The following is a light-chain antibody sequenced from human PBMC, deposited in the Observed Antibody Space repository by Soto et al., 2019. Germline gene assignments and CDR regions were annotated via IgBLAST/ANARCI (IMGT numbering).Light chain of an antibody. CDR3: QQYESTPPT. V-gene: IGKV4-1*01. CDR1: QSVLYSSNNKNY. Sequence: DIVMTQSPDSLAVSLGERATINCKSSQSVLYSSNNKNYLAWYQQRPVQTPKLLIYWASTGDSGVPDRFSGSESGTDCTLTITSLQAEVVVVYYCQQYESTPPTFGQGTQLEIK. CDR2: WAS. J-gene: IGKJ2*01.